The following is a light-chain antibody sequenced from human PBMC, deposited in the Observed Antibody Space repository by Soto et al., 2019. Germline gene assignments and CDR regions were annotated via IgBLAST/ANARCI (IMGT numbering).Light chain of an antibody. CDR1: SSEVGGYNY. V-gene: IGLV2-8*01. Sequence: SVLAQPPSPAGSPGQSVTISCTGNSSEVGGYNYVSWYQQHPGKAPKLMIYEVNKRPSGVPDRFSGSKSGNTASLTVSGLQAEDEAYYYCSSYAGSNNFGVFGTGTKVTVL. J-gene: IGLJ1*01. CDR3: SSYAGSNNFGV. CDR2: EVN.